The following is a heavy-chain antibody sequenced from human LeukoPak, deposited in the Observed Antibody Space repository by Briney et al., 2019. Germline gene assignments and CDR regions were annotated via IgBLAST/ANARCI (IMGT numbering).Heavy chain of an antibody. V-gene: IGHV1-46*01. Sequence: ASVKVSCKASGYTFTSYYMHWVRQAPGQGLEWMGIINPSSGSTSYAQKFQGRVTMTRDTSTSTVYMELSSLRSEDTAVYYCAKDWPYGSGSKNAFDIWGQGTMVTVSS. J-gene: IGHJ3*02. CDR2: INPSSGST. CDR3: AKDWPYGSGSKNAFDI. D-gene: IGHD3-10*01. CDR1: GYTFTSYY.